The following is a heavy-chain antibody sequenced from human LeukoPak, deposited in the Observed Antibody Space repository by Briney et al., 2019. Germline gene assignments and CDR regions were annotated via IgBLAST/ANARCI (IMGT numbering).Heavy chain of an antibody. CDR3: ASAGHDGIGYKVC. D-gene: IGHD3-22*01. Sequence: PSETLSLTCAVYGESFSGYYWSWIRQPPGKGLEWIGDITHSGSTNYTPSLKSRVTISVDTSKNQFSLRLSSVTAADTAVYYCASAGHDGIGYKVCWGQGTLVTVSS. CDR2: ITHSGST. J-gene: IGHJ4*02. V-gene: IGHV4-34*01. CDR1: GESFSGYY.